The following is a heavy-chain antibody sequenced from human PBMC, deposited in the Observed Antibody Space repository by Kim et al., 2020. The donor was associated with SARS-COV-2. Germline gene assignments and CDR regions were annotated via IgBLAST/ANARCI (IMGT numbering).Heavy chain of an antibody. J-gene: IGHJ4*02. CDR3: TRVVSPLPYYYGSGSYKPFDY. Sequence: GGSLRLSCTASGFTFGDYAMSWFRQAPGKGLEWVGFIRSKAYGGTTEYAASVKGRFTISRDDSKSIAYLQMNSLKTEDTAVYYCTRVVSPLPYYYGSGSYKPFDYWGQGTLVTVSS. D-gene: IGHD3-10*01. V-gene: IGHV3-49*03. CDR2: IRSKAYGGTT. CDR1: GFTFGDYA.